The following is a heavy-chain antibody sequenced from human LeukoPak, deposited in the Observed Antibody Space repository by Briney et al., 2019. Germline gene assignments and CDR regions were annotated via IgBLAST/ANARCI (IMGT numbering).Heavy chain of an antibody. Sequence: SAKVSCKASGYTFISYYMHWVRQAPGQGLEWMGGIIPIFGTANYAQKFQGRVTITADKSTSTAYMELSSLRSEDTAVYYCARILLWFGTPKYYFDYWGQGTLVTVSS. CDR2: IIPIFGTA. V-gene: IGHV1-69*06. D-gene: IGHD3-10*01. CDR3: ARILLWFGTPKYYFDY. J-gene: IGHJ4*02. CDR1: GYTFISYY.